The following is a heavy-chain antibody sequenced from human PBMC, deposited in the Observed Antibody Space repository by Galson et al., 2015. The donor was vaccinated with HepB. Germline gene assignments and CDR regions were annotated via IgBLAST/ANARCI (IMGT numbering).Heavy chain of an antibody. D-gene: IGHD3-16*01. CDR1: GFSFSSYV. J-gene: IGHJ4*02. CDR2: VSDTGTT. V-gene: IGHV3-23*01. CDR3: VKDLWGAGGLGSSTDN. Sequence: SLRLSCAVSGFSFSSYVMYWVRQAPGKGLEWVSAVSDTGTTYYADPVKGRFTISRDDSQNTLHLQMNSLRAEDTATYYCVKDLWGAGGLGSSTDNWGQGTLVSVSS.